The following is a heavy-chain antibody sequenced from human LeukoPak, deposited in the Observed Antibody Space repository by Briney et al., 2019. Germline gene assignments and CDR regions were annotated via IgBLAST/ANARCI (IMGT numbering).Heavy chain of an antibody. J-gene: IGHJ4*02. CDR1: GFTFSSYG. V-gene: IGHV3-30*02. CDR3: ARQEAGWELLDY. Sequence: PGGSLRLSCAASGFTFSSYGMHWVRQAPGKGLEWVAFIRYDGSNKYYADSVKGRFTISRDNSKNTLYLQMNSLRAEDTAVYYCARQEAGWELLDYWGQGTLVTVSS. CDR2: IRYDGSNK. D-gene: IGHD1-26*01.